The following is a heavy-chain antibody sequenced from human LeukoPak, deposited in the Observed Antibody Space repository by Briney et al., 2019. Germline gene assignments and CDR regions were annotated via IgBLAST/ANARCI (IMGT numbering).Heavy chain of an antibody. D-gene: IGHD3-16*01. Sequence: PGGSLRLSCAASGFTFSRNYMSWVRQAPGKGLEWVSVIHSGGSTYYSDSVKGRFTISRDNSKNALYLQMNSLRAEDTAVYYCARDPGGNQNGFDIWGQGTMVTVSS. J-gene: IGHJ3*02. CDR1: GFTFSRNY. V-gene: IGHV3-66*01. CDR2: IHSGGST. CDR3: ARDPGGNQNGFDI.